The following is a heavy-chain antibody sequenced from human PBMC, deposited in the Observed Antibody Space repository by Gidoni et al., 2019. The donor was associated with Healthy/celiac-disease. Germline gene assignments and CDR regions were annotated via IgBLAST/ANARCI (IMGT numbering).Heavy chain of an antibody. CDR2: IYYSGST. Sequence: QLQLQESGPGLVKPSETLSLTCTVSGGSISSSSYYWGWIRQPPGKGLEWIGSIYYSGSTYYNPSLKSRVTISVDTSKNQFSLKLSSVTAADTAVYYCATDSGGNSYYYYGMDVWGQGTTVTVSS. D-gene: IGHD2-21*02. CDR1: GGSISSSSYY. J-gene: IGHJ6*02. V-gene: IGHV4-39*02. CDR3: ATDSGGNSYYYYGMDV.